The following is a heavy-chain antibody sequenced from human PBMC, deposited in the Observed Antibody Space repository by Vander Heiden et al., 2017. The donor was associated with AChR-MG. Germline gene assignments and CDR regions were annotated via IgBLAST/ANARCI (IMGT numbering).Heavy chain of an antibody. CDR1: GFTVSSNY. CDR3: ARILWFGEYNWFDP. J-gene: IGHJ5*02. V-gene: IGHV3-53*02. Sequence: EVQLVETGGGLIQPGGSLRLSCAASGFTVSSNYMSWVRQAPGRGLGWVAVIYSGGSTYYADSVKGRFTISRDNSKNTLYLQMNSLRAEDTAVYYCARILWFGEYNWFDPWGQGTLVTVSS. D-gene: IGHD3-10*01. CDR2: IYSGGST.